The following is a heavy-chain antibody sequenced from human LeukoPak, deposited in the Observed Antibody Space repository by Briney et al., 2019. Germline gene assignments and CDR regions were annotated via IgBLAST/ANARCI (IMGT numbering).Heavy chain of an antibody. CDR2: MYYSGST. CDR3: ARGAGYTYGPFDY. Sequence: SETLSLTCTVSGGSISSGDDYGRWIRQPPGKGLEWIGYMYYSGSTSYNPSLKSRVTISVDTSKNQSSLKLSSVAAADTAVYYCARGAGYTYGPFDYWGQGTLVTVSS. CDR1: GGSISSGDDY. D-gene: IGHD5-18*01. V-gene: IGHV4-30-4*01. J-gene: IGHJ4*02.